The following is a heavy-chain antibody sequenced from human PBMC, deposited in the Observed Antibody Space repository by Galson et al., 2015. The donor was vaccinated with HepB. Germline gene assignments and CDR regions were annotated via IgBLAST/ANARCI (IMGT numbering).Heavy chain of an antibody. Sequence: SLRLSCAASGFTVSSNYMSWVRQAPGKGLEWVSVIYSGGSTYYADSVKGRFTISRDNSKNTLYLQMNSLRAEDTAVYYCARAPTGPLGWYEGLDYWGQGTLVTVSS. V-gene: IGHV3-53*01. CDR3: ARAPTGPLGWYEGLDY. D-gene: IGHD6-19*01. CDR1: GFTVSSNY. J-gene: IGHJ4*02. CDR2: IYSGGST.